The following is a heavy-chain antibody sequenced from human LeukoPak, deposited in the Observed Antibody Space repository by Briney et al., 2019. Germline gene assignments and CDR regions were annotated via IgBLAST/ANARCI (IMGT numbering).Heavy chain of an antibody. CDR1: GFTFSSYW. Sequence: SGVTLRLSCAASGFTFSSYWMHWVRQAPGKGLVWVSRINSDGSSTSYADSGKGRFTISRDNSKNTLYLQMNSLRAEDTAVYSCARGHYYYMDVWGKGTTVTVSS. J-gene: IGHJ6*03. CDR2: INSDGSST. CDR3: ARGHYYYMDV. V-gene: IGHV3-74*01.